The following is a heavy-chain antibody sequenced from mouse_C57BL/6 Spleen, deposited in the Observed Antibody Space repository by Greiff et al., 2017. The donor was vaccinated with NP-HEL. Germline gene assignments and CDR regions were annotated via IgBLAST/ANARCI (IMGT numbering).Heavy chain of an antibody. CDR2: IDPSDSYT. J-gene: IGHJ3*01. CDR3: ARFYYGNYEGFAY. CDR1: GYTFTSYW. D-gene: IGHD2-1*01. Sequence: QVQLQQSGAELVMPGASVKLSCKASGYTFTSYWMHWVKQRPGQGLEWIGEIDPSDSYTNYNQKFKGKSTLTVDKSSSTAYMQLSSLTSEDSAVYYCARFYYGNYEGFAYWGQGTLVTVSA. V-gene: IGHV1-69*01.